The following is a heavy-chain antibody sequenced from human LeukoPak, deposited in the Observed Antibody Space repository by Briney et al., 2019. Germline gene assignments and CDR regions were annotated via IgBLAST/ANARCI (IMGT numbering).Heavy chain of an antibody. CDR3: AVGGYSYGYVDY. V-gene: IGHV1-69*04. CDR2: IIPIFGIA. Sequence: SVKVSCKASGGTFSSYAISWVRQAPGQGLEWMGRIIPIFGIANYAQKFQGRVTITADKSTSTAYMELSSLRSEDTAVYYCAVGGYSYGYVDYRDQGTLVTVSS. CDR1: GGTFSSYA. D-gene: IGHD5-18*01. J-gene: IGHJ4*02.